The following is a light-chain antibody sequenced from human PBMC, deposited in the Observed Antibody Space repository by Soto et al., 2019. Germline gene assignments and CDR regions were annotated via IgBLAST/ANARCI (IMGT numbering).Light chain of an antibody. CDR1: RSDVGSYDR. V-gene: IGLV2-18*02. J-gene: IGLJ1*01. CDR2: EVN. Sequence: QSVLTPPPSVSGSPGQSGTISCPGTRSDVGSYDRVSWYQQPPGTAPKLLIYEVNNRPSGVPDRFSGSKSGNTASLTISGLQAEDETDYYCTSFKTSKTYVFGTGTKVIVL. CDR3: TSFKTSKTYV.